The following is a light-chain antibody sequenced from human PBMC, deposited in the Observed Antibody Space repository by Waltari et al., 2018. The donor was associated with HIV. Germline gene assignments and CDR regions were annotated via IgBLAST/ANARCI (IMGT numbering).Light chain of an antibody. Sequence: QSALTQPASVSGSPGQSITISCTGTSSDGGDSNYVSWYQQHPGKAPKLMINDVSKRPSGVSNRFSGSKSGNTASLTISGLQAEDEADYYCCSYAGSSTHVVFGGGTKLTVL. CDR1: SSDGGDSNY. CDR3: CSYAGSSTHVV. J-gene: IGLJ2*01. V-gene: IGLV2-23*02. CDR2: DVS.